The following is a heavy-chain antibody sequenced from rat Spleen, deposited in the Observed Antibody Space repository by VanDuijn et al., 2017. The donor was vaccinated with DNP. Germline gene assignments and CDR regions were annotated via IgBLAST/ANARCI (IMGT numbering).Heavy chain of an antibody. J-gene: IGHJ4*01. D-gene: IGHD1-11*01. CDR1: GFSLTSHT. Sequence: QVQVKESGPGLVQPSQTLSLTCTVSGFSLTSHTVSWVRQPPGKGLEWIAAMSSGGSTYYNSVLKSRLSISRDTYKSQVFLKMNSLQTEDTAIYFCTRGGKMDAWGQGTSVTVSS. CDR2: MSSGGST. V-gene: IGHV2-6*01. CDR3: TRGGKMDA.